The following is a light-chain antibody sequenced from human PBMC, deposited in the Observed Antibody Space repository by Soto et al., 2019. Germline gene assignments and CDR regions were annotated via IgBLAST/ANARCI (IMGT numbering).Light chain of an antibody. J-gene: IGLJ1*01. CDR3: SLYTSENTYV. CDR2: EAR. Sequence: QSALTQPASVSGSPGQSITISCTGTYSDVGGYNRVSWYQHHPGRGPKLIIYEARNRPSGVPDRFSGSKSGNTASLTISGLQAADEADYYCSLYTSENTYVFGTGTKLTVL. V-gene: IGLV2-18*01. CDR1: YSDVGGYNR.